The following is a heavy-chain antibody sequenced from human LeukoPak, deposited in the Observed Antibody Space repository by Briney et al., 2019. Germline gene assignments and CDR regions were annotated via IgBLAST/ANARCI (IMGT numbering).Heavy chain of an antibody. CDR2: INHSGRT. J-gene: IGHJ4*02. D-gene: IGHD3-10*01. CDR3: ARAQVLWFGKLSVPQSFDH. V-gene: IGHV4-34*01. CDR1: GESFSDYY. Sequence: SETLSLTCAVSGESFSDYYWTWIRQSPLKGLEWIGEINHSGRTYYNPSLKSRVTISVDTSKSQFSLMLTSMTAANAAVYYCARAQVLWFGKLSVPQSFDHWGQGTLVTVSS.